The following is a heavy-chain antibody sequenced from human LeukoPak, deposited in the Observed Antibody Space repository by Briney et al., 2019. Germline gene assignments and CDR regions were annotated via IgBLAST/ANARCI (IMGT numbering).Heavy chain of an antibody. J-gene: IGHJ4*02. CDR1: GYTFTGYY. CDR2: INCNSGGT. V-gene: IGHV1-2*02. D-gene: IGHD4-17*01. CDR3: ARDKATVTTPYFDY. Sequence: GASVKVSCKASGYTFTGYYLHWVRQAPGQGLEWMGWINCNSGGTNYAQKFQGRVTMTRDTSISTVYMELSRLIFDDTAVYYCARDKATVTTPYFDYRGQGTQVTVSS.